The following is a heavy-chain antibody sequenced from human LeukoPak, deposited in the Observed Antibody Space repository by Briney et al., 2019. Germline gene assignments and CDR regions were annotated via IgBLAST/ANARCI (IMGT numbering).Heavy chain of an antibody. CDR3: ASCDCYSNYLFWYFDY. J-gene: IGHJ4*02. Sequence: AASVKVSCKASGGTFSSYAISWVRQAPGQGLEWMGGIIPIFGTASYAQKFQGRVTITADESTSTAYMELSSLRSEDTAVYYCASCDCYSNYLFWYFDYWGQGTLVTVSS. D-gene: IGHD4-11*01. CDR2: IIPIFGTA. CDR1: GGTFSSYA. V-gene: IGHV1-69*01.